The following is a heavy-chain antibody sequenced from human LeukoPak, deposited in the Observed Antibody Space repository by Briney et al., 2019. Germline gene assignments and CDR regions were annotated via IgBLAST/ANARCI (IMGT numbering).Heavy chain of an antibody. CDR3: ARASCSTTSCYLGKIDY. Sequence: GGSLRLSCAASGFTFSSYARHWVRQAPGKGLEWVAIISFDGSDKYYADSVKGRFTISRDNYKNTLYLEMNSLRAEDTAVYYCARASCSTTSCYLGKIDYWGQGTLVTVSS. D-gene: IGHD2-2*01. J-gene: IGHJ4*02. V-gene: IGHV3-30*04. CDR1: GFTFSSYA. CDR2: ISFDGSDK.